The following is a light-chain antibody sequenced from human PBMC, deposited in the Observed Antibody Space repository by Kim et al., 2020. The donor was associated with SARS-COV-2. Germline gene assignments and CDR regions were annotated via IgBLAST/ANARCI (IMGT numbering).Light chain of an antibody. Sequence: ELTQPPSASATPGQRVTISCSGSNSNIGSNTVNWYQQLPGTAPKLLIYSNDQRPSGVPDRFSGSKSGTSASLAISGLQSEDEADYYCAAWDDSLKRVVFGGGTQLTVL. CDR2: SND. CDR1: NSNIGSNT. CDR3: AAWDDSLKRVV. J-gene: IGLJ2*01. V-gene: IGLV1-44*01.